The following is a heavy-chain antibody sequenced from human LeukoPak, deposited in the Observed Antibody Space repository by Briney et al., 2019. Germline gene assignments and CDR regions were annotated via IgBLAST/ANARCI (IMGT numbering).Heavy chain of an antibody. D-gene: IGHD1-1*01. CDR2: IFYTGST. CDR3: ARVGDWNDLVY. J-gene: IGHJ4*02. Sequence: PSETLSLTCGVYGGSFSSYYWSWIRQPPGKGLEWIGYIFYTGSTNYNPSLKSRVTLSVDTSKNQFSLSLSSVTAADTAVYYCARVGDWNDLVYWGQGTLVTVSS. V-gene: IGHV4-59*12. CDR1: GGSFSSYY.